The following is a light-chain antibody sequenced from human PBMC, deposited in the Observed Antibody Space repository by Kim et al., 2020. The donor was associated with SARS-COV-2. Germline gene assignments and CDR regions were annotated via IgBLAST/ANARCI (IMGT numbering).Light chain of an antibody. Sequence: SSELTQDPAVSVALGQTVRITCQGDTLRTYYASWYQQTPGQAPVLVIYGKNNRPSGIPDRFSGSSSGNTASLTITGAQAADEADYYCSSRDSSGNHYVFG. CDR2: GKN. J-gene: IGLJ1*01. CDR3: SSRDSSGNHYV. CDR1: TLRTYY. V-gene: IGLV3-19*01.